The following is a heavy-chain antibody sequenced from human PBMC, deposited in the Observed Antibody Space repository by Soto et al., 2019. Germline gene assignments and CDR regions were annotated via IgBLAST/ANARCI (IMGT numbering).Heavy chain of an antibody. Sequence: QVQLQESGPGLVKPSQTLSLTCTVSGGSIRSGNYYWSWIRQPPGKGLELIGFISYSGSTYYNASLTSRVTLSVDTSTNQFSLNLNSVTAADPAVYYCATMGTSATGLYSFDYLGPGTLVTVSS. V-gene: IGHV4-30-4*01. CDR3: ATMGTSATGLYSFDY. J-gene: IGHJ4*02. D-gene: IGHD1-7*01. CDR1: GGSIRSGNYY. CDR2: ISYSGST.